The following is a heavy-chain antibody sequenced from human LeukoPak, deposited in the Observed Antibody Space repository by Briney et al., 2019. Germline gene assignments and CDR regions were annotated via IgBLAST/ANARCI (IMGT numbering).Heavy chain of an antibody. V-gene: IGHV3-48*03. CDR2: ISSSGSTI. CDR1: GFTFSSYE. Sequence: GGSLRLSCAASGFTFSSYEMNWVRQAPGKGLEWVSYISSSGSTIYYADSVKGRFTISRDNAKNSLYLQMNSLRAEDTAVYYCARAPGGSYYIDAFDIWGQGTMVTVSS. D-gene: IGHD1-26*01. J-gene: IGHJ3*02. CDR3: ARAPGGSYYIDAFDI.